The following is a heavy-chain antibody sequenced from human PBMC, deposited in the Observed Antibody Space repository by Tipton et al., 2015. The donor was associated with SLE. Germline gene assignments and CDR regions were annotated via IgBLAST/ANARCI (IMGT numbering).Heavy chain of an antibody. V-gene: IGHV3-30*18. CDR1: GFNVSDKY. D-gene: IGHD3/OR15-3a*01. Sequence: SLRLSCAASGFNVSDKYMSWVRQAPGKGLEWVAVLSYDGNNEYYADSVKGRFTISRDNSRNTLYLQMNSLRAEDTALYYCAKSWAGYTSRDYFQYWGQGTLVTVSS. CDR2: LSYDGNNE. J-gene: IGHJ1*01. CDR3: AKSWAGYTSRDYFQY.